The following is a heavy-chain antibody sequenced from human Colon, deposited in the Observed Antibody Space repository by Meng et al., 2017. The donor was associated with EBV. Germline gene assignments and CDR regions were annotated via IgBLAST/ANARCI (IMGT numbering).Heavy chain of an antibody. CDR1: GGSVSSGGYY. D-gene: IGHD6-19*01. J-gene: IGHJ4*02. V-gene: IGHV4-31*03. Sequence: QVQLQESGPGLGKPSPTLSLTCTVSGGSVSSGGYYWTWIRQHPGKGLEWFGHIYYSGSTFYNPSLKRRVIISIDTSKNQFSLNLRSVTAADTAVYYCARVSSGWDYFDYWGQGTLVTVSS. CDR2: IYYSGST. CDR3: ARVSSGWDYFDY.